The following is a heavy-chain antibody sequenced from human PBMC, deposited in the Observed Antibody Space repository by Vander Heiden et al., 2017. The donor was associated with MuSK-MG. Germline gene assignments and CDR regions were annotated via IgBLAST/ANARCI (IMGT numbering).Heavy chain of an antibody. CDR2: IYYRGST. J-gene: IGHJ5*02. V-gene: IGHV4-59*01. D-gene: IGHD3-16*02. CDR3: ARATRYYDYVWGSYRLNWFDP. Sequence: QVQLPESGPGLVKPSEPLSLTCPASGGSISSYYWSGIRQPPGKGLEWIGYIYYRGSTNYNPSLKSRVTISVDTSKNQFSLKLSSVTAADTAVYYCARATRYYDYVWGSYRLNWFDPWGQGSLVTVSS. CDR1: GGSISSYY.